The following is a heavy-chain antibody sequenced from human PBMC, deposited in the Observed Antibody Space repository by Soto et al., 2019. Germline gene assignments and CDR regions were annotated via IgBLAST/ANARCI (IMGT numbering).Heavy chain of an antibody. Sequence: QVTLKESGPVLVKPTETLTLTCTVSGFSLSTGRMGVSWIRQPPGKALEWLAHIFSDKERSYSTSMQGRLTISKDPAGSQVVLSMTNLDPLDTGTYYCVRMNADSYQFYYAMDVWGQGTTVTVSS. V-gene: IGHV2-26*01. D-gene: IGHD4-17*01. J-gene: IGHJ6*02. CDR3: VRMNADSYQFYYAMDV. CDR2: IFSDKER. CDR1: GFSLSTGRMG.